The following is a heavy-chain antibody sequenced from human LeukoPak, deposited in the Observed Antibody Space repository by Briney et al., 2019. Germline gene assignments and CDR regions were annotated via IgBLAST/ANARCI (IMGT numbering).Heavy chain of an antibody. D-gene: IGHD3-16*02. CDR1: GFNFNNYP. Sequence: PGRSLRLSCAAPGFNFNNYPMHWVRQVPGRGPQWVALISYDGIDSYIADSVKGRFSISRDNSKNTLFLQMSSLRPEDTAVYYCARDRYTKNYFDALDLWGQGSTVTVSS. CDR2: ISYDGIDS. CDR3: ARDRYTKNYFDALDL. V-gene: IGHV3-30*04. J-gene: IGHJ3*01.